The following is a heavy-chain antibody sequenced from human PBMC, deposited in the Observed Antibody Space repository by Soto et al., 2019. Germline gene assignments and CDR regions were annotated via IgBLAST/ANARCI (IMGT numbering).Heavy chain of an antibody. V-gene: IGHV3-23*01. J-gene: IGHJ4*02. CDR2: ISVSGDST. CDR3: AKRLRPGLYAPGCFDY. Sequence: GGSLRLSCVASGFSFSRFAMHWVRQAPGKGLEWVSGISVSGDSTNYADSVKGRFTISRDNSKNTLYLQMNSLRAEDTAVYFCAKRLRPGLYAPGCFDYWGQGTLVTVSS. D-gene: IGHD3-16*01. CDR1: GFSFSRFA.